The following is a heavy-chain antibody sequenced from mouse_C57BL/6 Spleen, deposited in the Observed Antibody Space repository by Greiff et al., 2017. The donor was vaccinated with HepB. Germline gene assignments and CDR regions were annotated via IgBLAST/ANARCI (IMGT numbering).Heavy chain of an antibody. D-gene: IGHD2-4*01. CDR2: IYPGDGDT. J-gene: IGHJ2*01. CDR1: GYAFSSSW. V-gene: IGHV1-82*01. CDR3: ARADDYDEKGFDY. Sequence: VQLQQSGPELVKPGASVKISCKASGYAFSSSWMNWVKQRPGKGLEWIGRIYPGDGDTNYNGKLKGKATLTADKSSSTAYMQLSSLTSEDFAVYFCARADDYDEKGFDYWGQGTTLTVSS.